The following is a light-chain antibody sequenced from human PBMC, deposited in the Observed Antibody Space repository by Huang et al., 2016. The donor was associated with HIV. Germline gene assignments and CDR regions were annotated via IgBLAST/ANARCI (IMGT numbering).Light chain of an antibody. J-gene: IGKJ2*01. CDR1: QSVSSN. CDR2: GAS. CDR3: QQYNAGYT. V-gene: IGKV3-15*01. Sequence: EIVMTQSPATLSVSPGERATLSGRASQSVSSNLAWYQQKPGKAPRRLIYGASTRAIGIPARFSGRGSGTEVTLTISSLQSEDLAVYYCQQYNAGYTFGQGTKLEI.